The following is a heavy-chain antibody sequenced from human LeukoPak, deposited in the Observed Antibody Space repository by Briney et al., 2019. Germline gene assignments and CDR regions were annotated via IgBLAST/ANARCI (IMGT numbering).Heavy chain of an antibody. CDR2: IIPIFGTA. V-gene: IGHV1-69*13. CDR3: ARAYKLAAAGTRNYYYMDV. CDR1: GGTFSSYA. J-gene: IGHJ6*03. D-gene: IGHD6-13*01. Sequence: GASVKVSCKASGGTFSSYAISWVRQAPGQGLEWMGGIIPIFGTANYAQKFQGRVTITADESTSTAYMELSSLRSEDTAVYYCARAYKLAAAGTRNYYYMDVWGKGTTVTVSS.